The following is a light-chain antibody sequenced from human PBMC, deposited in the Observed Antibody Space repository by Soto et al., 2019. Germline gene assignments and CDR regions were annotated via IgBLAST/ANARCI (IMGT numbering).Light chain of an antibody. CDR1: SSDVGGYNY. V-gene: IGLV2-14*01. CDR3: SSYTCSSTLVV. CDR2: DVS. Sequence: QSVLTQPASVSGSPGQSITISCTGTSSDVGGYNYVSWYQQHPGKAPKLMIYDVSNRPSGVSNRFSGSKSGNTASLTISGLQAEDEAESYCSSYTCSSTLVVFGGGTKLTVL. J-gene: IGLJ3*02.